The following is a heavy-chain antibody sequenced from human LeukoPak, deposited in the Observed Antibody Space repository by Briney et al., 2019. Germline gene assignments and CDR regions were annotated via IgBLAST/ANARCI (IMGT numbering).Heavy chain of an antibody. V-gene: IGHV3-11*06. J-gene: IGHJ4*02. D-gene: IGHD5-18*01. Sequence: GGSLRLSCAASGFTFSDYYMSWIRQPPGKGLEWVSYISGSTTYTNYADSVKGRFTISRDNAKNSLYLQMNSLRDEDTAVYYCPPSMVTRYYFDYWGQGTLVTVSS. CDR2: ISGSTTYT. CDR3: PPSMVTRYYFDY. CDR1: GFTFSDYY.